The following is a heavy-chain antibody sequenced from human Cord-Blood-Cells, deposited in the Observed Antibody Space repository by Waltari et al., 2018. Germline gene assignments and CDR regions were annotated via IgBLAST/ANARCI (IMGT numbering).Heavy chain of an antibody. D-gene: IGHD1-1*01. CDR3: ARGYNWNDYYYYYMDV. Sequence: QVQLQQWGAGLLKPSETLSLTCAVYGGSFSGYYWSWLRQPPGKGLAWIGEINHSGSTNYNPSLKSRVTISVDTSKNQFSLKLSSVTAADTAVYYCARGYNWNDYYYYYMDVWGKGTTVTVSS. V-gene: IGHV4-34*01. CDR2: INHSGST. CDR1: GGSFSGYY. J-gene: IGHJ6*03.